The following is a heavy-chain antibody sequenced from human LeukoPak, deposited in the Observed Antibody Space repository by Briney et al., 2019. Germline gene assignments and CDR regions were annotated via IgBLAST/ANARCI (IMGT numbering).Heavy chain of an antibody. V-gene: IGHV7-4-1*02. CDR2: INTNTGNP. D-gene: IGHD3-22*01. J-gene: IGHJ5*01. Sequence: ASVKVSCKASGYTFTDYYMHWVRQAPGQGLEWLGWINTNTGNPTYAQGCTGRVVFSLDTSVNSAYLQINSLKAEDTAVYYCARVPGIKERSGYYSDSWGQGTLVIVSS. CDR3: ARVPGIKERSGYYSDS. CDR1: GYTFTDYY.